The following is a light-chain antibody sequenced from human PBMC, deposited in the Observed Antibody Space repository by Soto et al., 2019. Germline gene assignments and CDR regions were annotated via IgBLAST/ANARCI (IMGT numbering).Light chain of an antibody. CDR2: EVT. CDR1: SSDVGAYDY. Sequence: QSALTQPASVSASPGQSIAISCSGTSSDVGAYDYVSWYQHHPGKAPKLIIYEVTYRPSGVSNRCSASKSGNTASRTISGLQAEDEADYYCSSYTRSSTYVFGTGTKLTVL. CDR3: SSYTRSSTYV. V-gene: IGLV2-14*01. J-gene: IGLJ1*01.